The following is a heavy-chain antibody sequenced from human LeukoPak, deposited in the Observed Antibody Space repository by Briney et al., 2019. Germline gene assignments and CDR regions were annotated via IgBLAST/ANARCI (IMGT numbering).Heavy chain of an antibody. J-gene: IGHJ3*02. D-gene: IGHD3-22*01. CDR1: GYTLTELS. CDR3: ATVNPRVTMIVVEIAFDI. V-gene: IGHV1-24*01. CDR2: FDPEDGET. Sequence: ASVKVSCKVSGYTLTELSMHWVRQAPGKGLEWMGGFDPEDGETIYAQKFQGRVTMTEDTSTDTAYMELSSLRSEDTAVYYCATVNPRVTMIVVEIAFDIWGQGTMVTVSS.